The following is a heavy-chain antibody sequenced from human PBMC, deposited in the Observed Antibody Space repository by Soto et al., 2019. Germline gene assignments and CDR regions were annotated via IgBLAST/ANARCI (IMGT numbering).Heavy chain of an antibody. Sequence: GGSLRLSCAASGFTFTDYSMSWIRQAPGKGLEWLAFIDSRGRTLSYADSVKGRFTISRDNAKNSLYLQMHSLRADDTAVYYCARQAARTYIDSWGQGDVVTVSS. CDR1: GFTFTDYS. CDR2: IDSRGRTL. D-gene: IGHD6-6*01. V-gene: IGHV3-11*01. CDR3: ARQAARTYIDS. J-gene: IGHJ4*02.